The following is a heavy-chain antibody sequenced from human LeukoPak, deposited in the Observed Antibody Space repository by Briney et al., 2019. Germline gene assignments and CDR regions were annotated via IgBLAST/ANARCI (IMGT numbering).Heavy chain of an antibody. CDR3: ARPSPDTAMALRY. J-gene: IGHJ4*02. CDR1: GGSISSYY. V-gene: IGHV4-59*08. D-gene: IGHD5-18*01. CDR2: IYYSGST. Sequence: SEALSLTCTVSGGSISSYYWSWIRQPPGKGLEWIGYIYYSGSTNYNPSLKSRVTISVDTSKNQFSLKLSSVTAADTAVYYCARPSPDTAMALRYWGQGTLVTVSS.